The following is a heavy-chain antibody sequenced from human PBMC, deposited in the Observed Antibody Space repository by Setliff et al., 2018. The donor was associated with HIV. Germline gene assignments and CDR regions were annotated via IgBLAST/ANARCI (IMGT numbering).Heavy chain of an antibody. CDR2: MNPNSGNT. D-gene: IGHD6-6*01. Sequence: GASVKVSCKASGYTFSSYDINWVRQATGQGLEWMGWMNPNSGNTGYAQKFQGRVTLTRDTSSSTVYVELSSLRSDDTAVYYCAREAEQGERSSSWYFDYWGQGTLVTVSS. CDR3: AREAEQGERSSSWYFDY. CDR1: GYTFSSYD. V-gene: IGHV1-8*02. J-gene: IGHJ4*02.